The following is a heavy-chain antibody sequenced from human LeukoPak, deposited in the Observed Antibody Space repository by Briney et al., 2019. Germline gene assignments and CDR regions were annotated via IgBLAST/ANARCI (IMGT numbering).Heavy chain of an antibody. CDR3: ARGPHNYYDSSGPLGY. D-gene: IGHD3-22*01. V-gene: IGHV1-2*02. J-gene: IGHJ4*02. CDR2: NNPNSGGT. CDR1: GYTFTGYY. Sequence: ASVKVSCKASGYTFTGYYMHWVRQAPGQGLEWMGWNNPNSGGTNYAQKLQGRVTMTRDTSISTAYMELSRLRSDDTAVYYCARGPHNYYDSSGPLGYWGQGTLVTVSS.